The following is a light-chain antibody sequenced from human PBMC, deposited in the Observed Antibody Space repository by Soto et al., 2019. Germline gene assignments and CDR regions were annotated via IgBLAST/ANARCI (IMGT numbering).Light chain of an antibody. CDR1: QTVRNNY. Sequence: GLYQSLGTLSLPKEERATLNCRASQTVRNNYLAWYQQKPGQAPRLLIYDASSRATGIPDRFSGGGSGTDFTLTISRLEPEDFAVYYCHQRSNWPGTFCQVTLLE. CDR3: HQRSNWPGT. J-gene: IGKJ5*01. V-gene: IGKV3D-20*02. CDR2: DAS.